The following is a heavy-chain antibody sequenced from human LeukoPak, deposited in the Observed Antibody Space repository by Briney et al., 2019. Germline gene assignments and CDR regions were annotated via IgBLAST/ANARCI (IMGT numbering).Heavy chain of an antibody. Sequence: SETLSLTCAVSGYSISSGYYWGWIRQPPGKGLEWIGRIYHSGSTYYNPSLKSRVTISVDTSKNQFSLKLSSVTAADTAVYYCARLISGSSGYYHYYYYYYYMDVWGKGTTVTVSS. V-gene: IGHV4-38-2*01. D-gene: IGHD3-22*01. CDR2: IYHSGST. J-gene: IGHJ6*03. CDR1: GYSISSGYY. CDR3: ARLISGSSGYYHYYYYYYYMDV.